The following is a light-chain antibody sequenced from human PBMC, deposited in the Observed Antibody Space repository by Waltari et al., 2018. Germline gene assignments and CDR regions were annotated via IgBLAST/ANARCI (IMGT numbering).Light chain of an antibody. V-gene: IGLV1-51*01. CDR3: GTWDNSLNSWV. J-gene: IGLJ3*02. CDR1: ASNIGTYY. CDR2: CND. Sequence: QSVLTQQPPSVSAAPGQKVTISCSGSASNIGTYYVSWYQQFPGTTPRLVIYCNDKRPSGIPDRFSGSKSGTSVTLDITGLQTGDEADYFCGTWDNSLNSWVFGGRTKVTVL.